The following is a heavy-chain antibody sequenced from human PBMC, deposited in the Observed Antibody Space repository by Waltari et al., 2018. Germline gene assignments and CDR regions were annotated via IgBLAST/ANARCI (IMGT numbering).Heavy chain of an antibody. Sequence: QLQLVQSGAEGKKPGSSVKLSCKASGGPFSSDAISWVRQAPGPGLEWMGGIIPIFGTANYAQKFQGRVTITTDESTSTAYMELSSLRSEDTAVYYCARSLLKSPVVAEPYYFDYWGQGTLVTVSS. CDR3: ARSLLKSPVVAEPYYFDY. J-gene: IGHJ4*02. V-gene: IGHV1-69*05. CDR1: GGPFSSDA. CDR2: IIPIFGTA. D-gene: IGHD2-15*01.